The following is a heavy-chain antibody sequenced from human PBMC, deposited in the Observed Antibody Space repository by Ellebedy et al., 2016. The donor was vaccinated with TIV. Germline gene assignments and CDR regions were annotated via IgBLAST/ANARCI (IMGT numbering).Heavy chain of an antibody. CDR3: ARKDYYDSTRIDS. CDR1: NGSITSGDYY. V-gene: IGHV4-30-4*01. D-gene: IGHD3-22*01. J-gene: IGHJ4*02. CDR2: IYYSGST. Sequence: SETLSLTXTVSNGSITSGDYYWIWIRQPPGKGLEWIGYIYYSGSTYYNPSLKSRVTMSVDTSKNQFSLKLSPVTAAETAVYYCARKDYYDSTRIDSWGQGTLVTVSS.